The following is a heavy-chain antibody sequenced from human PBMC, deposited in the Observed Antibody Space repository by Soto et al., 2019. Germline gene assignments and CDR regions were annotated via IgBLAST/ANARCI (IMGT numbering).Heavy chain of an antibody. Sequence: GGSLRLSCAASGFTFSSYGMHWVRQAPGKGLEWVAVIWYDGSNKYYADSVKGRFTISRDSAKNSLHLQMNSLRAEDTAVYYCTRDASRDSSARGWFDPWGPGTLVTVSS. V-gene: IGHV3-33*01. CDR2: IWYDGSNK. J-gene: IGHJ5*02. CDR1: GFTFSSYG. CDR3: TRDASRDSSARGWFDP. D-gene: IGHD6-13*01.